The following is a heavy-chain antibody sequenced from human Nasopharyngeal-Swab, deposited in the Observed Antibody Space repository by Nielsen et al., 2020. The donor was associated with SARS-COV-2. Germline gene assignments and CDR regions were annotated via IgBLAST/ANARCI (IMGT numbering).Heavy chain of an antibody. D-gene: IGHD2-8*01. CDR3: ARDGPSGYCTNGVRYSYYMDV. CDR1: GFTFSSYG. J-gene: IGHJ6*03. CDR2: IWYEGSNK. V-gene: IGHV3-33*01. Sequence: GGSLRLSCAASGFTFSSYGMHWVRQAPGKGLEWVAVIWYEGSNKYYADSVKGRFTISRDNPKNTLYLQMNSLRAEDTAVYYCARDGPSGYCTNGVRYSYYMDVWSKGTTVTVSS.